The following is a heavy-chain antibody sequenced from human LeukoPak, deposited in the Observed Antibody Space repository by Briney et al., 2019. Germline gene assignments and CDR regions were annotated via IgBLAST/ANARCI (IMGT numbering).Heavy chain of an antibody. J-gene: IGHJ6*04. CDR2: ISWDGGST. CDR3: AKALSGWYFMDV. D-gene: IGHD6-19*01. V-gene: IGHV3-43*01. CDR1: GFTFDDYT. Sequence: AGGSLRLSCVASGFTFDDYTMHWVRQAPGKGLEWVSLISWDGGSTYYADSVKGRFTISRDNSKNSLYLQMNSLRTEDTALYYCAKALSGWYFMDVWGKGTTVTVSS.